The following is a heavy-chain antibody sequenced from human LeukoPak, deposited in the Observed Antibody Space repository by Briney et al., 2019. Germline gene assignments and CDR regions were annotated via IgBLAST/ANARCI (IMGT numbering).Heavy chain of an antibody. CDR3: ATALPYSGSYYALNY. Sequence: ASVKVSCKVSGYTLTELSMHWVRQAPGTGLEWMGGFDPEDGETIYAQKFQGRVTMTEDTSTDTAYMELSSLRSEDTAVYYCATALPYSGSYYALNYWGQGTLVTVSS. D-gene: IGHD1-26*01. CDR2: FDPEDGET. J-gene: IGHJ4*02. CDR1: GYTLTELS. V-gene: IGHV1-24*01.